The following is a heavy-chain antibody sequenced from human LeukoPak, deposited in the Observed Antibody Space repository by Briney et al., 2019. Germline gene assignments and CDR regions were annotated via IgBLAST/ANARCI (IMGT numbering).Heavy chain of an antibody. V-gene: IGHV4-38-2*02. CDR3: ARREYYYGSGSILYYFDY. CDR2: INHSGST. Sequence: PSETLSLTCTVSGYSISSGYYWGWIRQPPGKGLEWIGEINHSGSTNYNPSLKSRVTISVDTSKNQFSLKLSSVTAADTAVYYCARREYYYGSGSILYYFDYWGQGTLVTVSS. J-gene: IGHJ4*02. D-gene: IGHD3-10*01. CDR1: GYSISSGYY.